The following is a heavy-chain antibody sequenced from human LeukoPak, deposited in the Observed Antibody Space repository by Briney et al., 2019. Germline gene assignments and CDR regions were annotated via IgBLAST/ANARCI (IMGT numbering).Heavy chain of an antibody. J-gene: IGHJ5*02. V-gene: IGHV3-74*01. CDR1: GFTFRSHW. CDR2: INSDGSST. CDR3: VRDTSIAARPSWFDP. Sequence: GGSLRLSCAASGFTFRSHWTQWVRQDPGKGLVYVSRINSDGSSTTYADSVKGRFTVSRDNAKNTLYLQMNSLRVEDTAVYYCVRDTSIAARPSWFDPWGQGTLVIVSS. D-gene: IGHD6-6*01.